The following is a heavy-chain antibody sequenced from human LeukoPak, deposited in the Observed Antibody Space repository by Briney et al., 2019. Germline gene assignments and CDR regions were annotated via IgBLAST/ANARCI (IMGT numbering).Heavy chain of an antibody. CDR1: GYTFTGHY. D-gene: IGHD2-15*01. Sequence: ASVKVSCKASGYTFTGHYMHWVRQAPGQGLEWVGWINPNSGGTNYAQKFQGRVTVTRDTSISTAYMELSRLRSDDTAVYYCARDGDIVVVVAAAGSFFDYWGQGTLVTVSS. CDR3: ARDGDIVVVVAAAGSFFDY. V-gene: IGHV1-2*02. CDR2: INPNSGGT. J-gene: IGHJ4*02.